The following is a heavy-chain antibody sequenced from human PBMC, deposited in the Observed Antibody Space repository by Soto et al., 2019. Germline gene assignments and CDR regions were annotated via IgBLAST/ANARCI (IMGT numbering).Heavy chain of an antibody. D-gene: IGHD6-19*01. V-gene: IGHV3-9*01. Sequence: EVQLVESGGGLVQPGRSLRLSCAASGFTFDDYAMHWVRQAPGKGLEWVSGISWNSGSIGYADSVKGRFTISRDNAKNSLYLQMNSLRAEDTALYYCAKGLNKIPVAGEDWWGQGTLVTVSS. J-gene: IGHJ4*02. CDR3: AKGLNKIPVAGEDW. CDR1: GFTFDDYA. CDR2: ISWNSGSI.